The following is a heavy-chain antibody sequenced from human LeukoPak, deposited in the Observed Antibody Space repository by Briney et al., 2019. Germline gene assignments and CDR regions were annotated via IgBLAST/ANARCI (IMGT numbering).Heavy chain of an antibody. CDR1: GFTFSNAW. D-gene: IGHD6-19*01. CDR2: IKSKTDGGTT. J-gene: IGHJ6*02. Sequence: PGGSLRLSCAASGFTFSNAWMSWVRQAPGKGLEWVGRIKSKTDGGTTDYAAPVKGRFTISRDDSKNTLYLRMNSLKTEDTAVYYCTTDPRWLAIGYYYYGMDVWGQGTTVTVSS. CDR3: TTDPRWLAIGYYYYGMDV. V-gene: IGHV3-15*01.